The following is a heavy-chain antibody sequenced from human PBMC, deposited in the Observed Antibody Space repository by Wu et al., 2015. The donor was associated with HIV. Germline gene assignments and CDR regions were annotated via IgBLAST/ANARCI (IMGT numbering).Heavy chain of an antibody. Sequence: QVQLVQSGAEVKRPGASVKVSCKASGYTFTSYGITWVRQAPGQGLEWMGWISAYNGNTNYAQKVQGRVTMTTDTSTSTAYMELRSLRSDDTAVYYCAREERRTPGKGAFDIWGQGTMVTVSS. J-gene: IGHJ3*02. CDR1: GYTFTSYG. CDR3: AREERRTPGKGAFDI. V-gene: IGHV1-18*01. CDR2: ISAYNGNT.